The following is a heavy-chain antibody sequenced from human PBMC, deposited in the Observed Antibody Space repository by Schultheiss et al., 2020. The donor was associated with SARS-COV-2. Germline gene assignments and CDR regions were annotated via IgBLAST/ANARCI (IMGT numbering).Heavy chain of an antibody. V-gene: IGHV3-23*01. CDR1: GFTFSSYA. J-gene: IGHJ4*02. D-gene: IGHD3-22*01. CDR3: AKGRTTMIVVAPFDY. Sequence: GESLKISCAASGFTFSSYAMSWVRQAPGKGLEWVSAISGSGGSTYYADSVKGRFTISRDNSKNTLYLQMNSLRAEDTAVYYCAKGRTTMIVVAPFDYWGQGTLVTVSS. CDR2: ISGSGGST.